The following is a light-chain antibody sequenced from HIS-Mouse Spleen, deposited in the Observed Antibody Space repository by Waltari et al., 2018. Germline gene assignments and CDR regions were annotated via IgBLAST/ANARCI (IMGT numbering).Light chain of an antibody. CDR2: DVS. J-gene: IGLJ2*01. CDR1: SSDAGGYNY. V-gene: IGLV2-14*03. CDR3: SSYTSSSTLV. Sequence: QSALTQPASVSGSPGQSITISCTGTSSDAGGYNYVSWYQQHRGKAPKLMIYDVSNRPSGVSNRFSGSKSGNTASLTISGLQAEDEADYYCSSYTSSSTLVFGGGTKLTVL.